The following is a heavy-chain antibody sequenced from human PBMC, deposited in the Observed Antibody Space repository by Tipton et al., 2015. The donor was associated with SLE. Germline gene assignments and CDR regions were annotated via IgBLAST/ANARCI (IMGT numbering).Heavy chain of an antibody. V-gene: IGHV4-34*01. J-gene: IGHJ6*04. CDR1: GGSFSGYY. CDR3: ARAPGLDRDAYYNFDMDV. CDR2: INHSGGT. Sequence: TLSLTCAVYGGSFSGYYWSWIRQPPGKGLEWIGEINHSGGTNYNPSLKSRVTISVDTSKNQFSLKLNSVTAADTAVYYCARAPGLDRDAYYNFDMDVWGKRTTVTGSS. D-gene: IGHD3/OR15-3a*01.